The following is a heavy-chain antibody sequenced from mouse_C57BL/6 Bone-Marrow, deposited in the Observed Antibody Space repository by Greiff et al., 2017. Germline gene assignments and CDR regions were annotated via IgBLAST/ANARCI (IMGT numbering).Heavy chain of an antibody. CDR3: ARDGTPGLGRAY. CDR1: GYTFTSYG. Sequence: QVQLQQSGAELARPGASVKLSCKASGYTFTSYGISWVKQRTGQGLEWIGEIYPRSGNTYYNEKFKGKDTLTADKSSSTAYMELRSLTSEDSAVYFCARDGTPGLGRAYWGQGTLVTVSA. CDR2: IYPRSGNT. V-gene: IGHV1-81*01. D-gene: IGHD4-1*01. J-gene: IGHJ3*01.